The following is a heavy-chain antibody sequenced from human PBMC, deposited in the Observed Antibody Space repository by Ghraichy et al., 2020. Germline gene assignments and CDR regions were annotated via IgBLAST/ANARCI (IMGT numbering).Heavy chain of an antibody. V-gene: IGHV4-34*01. CDR1: GGSFSGYY. CDR3: ARPPVGATKGWFDP. CDR2: INHSGST. Sequence: GSLSLTCAVYGGSFSGYYWSWIRQPPGKGLEWIGEINHSGSTNYNPSLKSRVTISVDTSKNQFSLKLSSVTAADTAVYYCARPPVGATKGWFDPWGQGTLVTVSS. J-gene: IGHJ5*02. D-gene: IGHD1-26*01.